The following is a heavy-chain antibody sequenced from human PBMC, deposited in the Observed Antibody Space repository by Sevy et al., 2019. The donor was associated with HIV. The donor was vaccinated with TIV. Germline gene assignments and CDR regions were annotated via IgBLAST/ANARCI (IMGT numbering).Heavy chain of an antibody. CDR2: ISSNGGST. J-gene: IGHJ4*02. Sequence: GGSLRLSCAASGFTFSSYAMRWVRQAPGKGLEYVSAISSNGGSTYYADSVKGRFTISRDNSKNTLYLQMGSLRAEDKAVYYCARGGRSYYDGNFDYWGQGTLVTVSS. CDR1: GFTFSSYA. D-gene: IGHD3-22*01. CDR3: ARGGRSYYDGNFDY. V-gene: IGHV3-64*02.